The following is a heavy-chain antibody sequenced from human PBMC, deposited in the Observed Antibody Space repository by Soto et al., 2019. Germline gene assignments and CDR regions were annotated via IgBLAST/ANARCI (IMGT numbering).Heavy chain of an antibody. CDR2: IWYDGSKK. D-gene: IGHD2-2*01. CDR1: GLTFSGYG. Sequence: QGQLVESGGGVVQPGRSLRISCEASGLTFSGYGMHWVRQAPGKGLEWVAVIWYDGSKKYYADSVKGRFTISRDNSKNTLYLQMNSLRAEDTAVYYCARGDCSGTSCYAFDYWGHGTLVTVSS. V-gene: IGHV3-33*01. J-gene: IGHJ4*01. CDR3: ARGDCSGTSCYAFDY.